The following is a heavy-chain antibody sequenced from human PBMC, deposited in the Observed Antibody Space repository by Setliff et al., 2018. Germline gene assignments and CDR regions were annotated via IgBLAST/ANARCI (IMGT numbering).Heavy chain of an antibody. J-gene: IGHJ4*02. D-gene: IGHD3-3*01. Sequence: EASVKVSCKTSGYTFINYGLSWMRQAPGQGLEWMGWISGYNGNTDYAQNLQGRVTMTIDTSTSTAYMELRSLRSDDTAVYYCARVPRLEWLLSTFDSWGQGTLVTVSS. CDR3: ARVPRLEWLLSTFDS. CDR1: GYTFINYG. V-gene: IGHV1-18*01. CDR2: ISGYNGNT.